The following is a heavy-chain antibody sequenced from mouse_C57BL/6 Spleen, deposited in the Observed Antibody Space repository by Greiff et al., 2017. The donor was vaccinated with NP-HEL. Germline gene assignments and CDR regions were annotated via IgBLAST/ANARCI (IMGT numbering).Heavy chain of an antibody. Sequence: VKLQESGPELVKPGASVKISCKASGYAFSSSWMNWVKQRPGKGLEWIGRIYPGDGDTNYNGKFKGKATLTADKSSSTAYMQLSSLTSEDSAVYFCARWDYDYDVWYAMDYWGQGTSVTVSS. J-gene: IGHJ4*01. CDR3: ARWDYDYDVWYAMDY. CDR1: GYAFSSSW. V-gene: IGHV1-82*01. CDR2: IYPGDGDT. D-gene: IGHD2-4*01.